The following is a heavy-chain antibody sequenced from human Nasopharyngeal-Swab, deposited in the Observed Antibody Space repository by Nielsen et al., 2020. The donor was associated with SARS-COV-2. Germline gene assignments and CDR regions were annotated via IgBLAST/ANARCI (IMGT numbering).Heavy chain of an antibody. CDR1: GFTFSNAW. D-gene: IGHD1-26*01. J-gene: IGHJ6*02. Sequence: GESLKISCAASGFTFSNAWMSWVRQAPGKGLEWVGRIKSKTDGGTTDYAAPVKGRFTISRDDSKNTLYLQMNSLKTEDTAVYYCTTDGGGATAFGYYYYGMDVWGQGTTVTVSS. CDR2: IKSKTDGGTT. CDR3: TTDGGGATAFGYYYYGMDV. V-gene: IGHV3-15*01.